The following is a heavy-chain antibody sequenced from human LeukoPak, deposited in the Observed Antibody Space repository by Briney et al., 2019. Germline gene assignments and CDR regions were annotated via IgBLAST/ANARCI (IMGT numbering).Heavy chain of an antibody. CDR2: ISTSGST. V-gene: IGHV4-61*02. CDR3: ARFTGYCSGTSCYPNAFDI. CDR1: GGSIIRSSYY. J-gene: IGHJ3*02. D-gene: IGHD2-2*01. Sequence: SETLSLTCTVSGGSIIRSSYYWGWIRQPPGKGLEWIGRISTSGSTNYNPSLKSRVTISLDTSKNQFSLKLSSVTAADTAVFYCARFTGYCSGTSCYPNAFDIWGQGTMVTVSS.